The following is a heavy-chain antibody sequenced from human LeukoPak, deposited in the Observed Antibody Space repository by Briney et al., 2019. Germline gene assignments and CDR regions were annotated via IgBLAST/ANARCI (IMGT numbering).Heavy chain of an antibody. V-gene: IGHV1-46*01. CDR1: GYTFTSYY. Sequence: ASVKVPCKASGYTFTSYYMHWVRQAPGQGLEWMGKINPSGGSTSYAQKFQGRVTMTRDTSTSTVYMELSSLRSEDTAVYYCARVHDLYYYDSSGFDYWGQGTLVTVSS. CDR2: INPSGGST. CDR3: ARVHDLYYYDSSGFDY. D-gene: IGHD3-22*01. J-gene: IGHJ4*02.